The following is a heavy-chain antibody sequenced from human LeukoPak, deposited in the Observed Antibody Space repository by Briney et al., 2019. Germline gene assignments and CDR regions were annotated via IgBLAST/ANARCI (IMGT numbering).Heavy chain of an antibody. Sequence: PSETLSLTCTVSGGSISSYYWSWIRQPAGKGLEWIGRIYTSGSTNYNPSLKSRATISVDTSKKQFSLKLSSVTAADTAMYYCARETAAAGSFIAINDYWGQGTLVTVSS. CDR3: ARETAAAGSFIAINDY. J-gene: IGHJ4*02. CDR2: IYTSGST. V-gene: IGHV4-4*07. CDR1: GGSISSYY. D-gene: IGHD6-13*01.